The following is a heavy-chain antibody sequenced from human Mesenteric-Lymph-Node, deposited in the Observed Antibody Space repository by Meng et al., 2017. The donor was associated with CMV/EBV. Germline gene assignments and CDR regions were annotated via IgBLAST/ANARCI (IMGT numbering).Heavy chain of an antibody. Sequence: VQLQQWGPGLLKPSETLSLTCAVYGGSFSGYNWSWIRQPPGKGPEWIGEINHSGSTNYNPSLKSRVTISVDTSKNQFSLKLSSVTAADTAVYYCARHQRWLKSEGGFNYWGQGTLVTVSS. CDR2: INHSGST. CDR1: GGSFSGYN. CDR3: ARHQRWLKSEGGFNY. D-gene: IGHD4-23*01. J-gene: IGHJ4*02. V-gene: IGHV4-34*01.